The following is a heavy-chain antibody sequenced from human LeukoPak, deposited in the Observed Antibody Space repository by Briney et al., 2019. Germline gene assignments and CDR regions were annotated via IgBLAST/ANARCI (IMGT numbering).Heavy chain of an antibody. V-gene: IGHV4-59*01. Sequence: SETLSLTCTVSGGSLSSYYWSWIRQPPGKGLEWIGYIYYSGSTNYNPSLKSRVTISVDTSKNQFSLKLSSVTAADTAVYYCAREQKIAVAGSRRYNWFDPWGQGTLVTVSS. D-gene: IGHD6-19*01. CDR3: AREQKIAVAGSRRYNWFDP. CDR1: GGSLSSYY. J-gene: IGHJ5*02. CDR2: IYYSGST.